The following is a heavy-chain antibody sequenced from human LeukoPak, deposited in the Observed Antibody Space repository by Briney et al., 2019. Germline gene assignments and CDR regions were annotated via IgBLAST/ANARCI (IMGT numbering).Heavy chain of an antibody. J-gene: IGHJ4*02. V-gene: IGHV3-23*01. CDR3: AKDPGLRRTLTNTHPDY. CDR2: ISGSGGST. Sequence: PGGSLRLSCAASGFTFSSYAMSWVRQAPGKGLEWVSAISGSGGSTYYADSVKGRFTISRDNSKNTLYLQMNSLRAEDTAVYYCAKDPGLRRTLTNTHPDYWGQGTLVTVSS. CDR1: GFTFSSYA. D-gene: IGHD2/OR15-2a*01.